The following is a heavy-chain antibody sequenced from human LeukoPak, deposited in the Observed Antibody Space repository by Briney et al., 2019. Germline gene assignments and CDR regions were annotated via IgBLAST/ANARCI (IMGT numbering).Heavy chain of an antibody. CDR3: ARLSTVTTSFDY. Sequence: SETLSLTCTVSGGSISSYYWSWIRQPPGKGLEWIGYIYYSGSTNYNPSLKSRVTISVDTSKDQFSLKLSSVTAADTAVYYCARLSTVTTSFDYWGQGTLVTVSS. CDR2: IYYSGST. V-gene: IGHV4-59*12. CDR1: GGSISSYY. J-gene: IGHJ4*02. D-gene: IGHD4-17*01.